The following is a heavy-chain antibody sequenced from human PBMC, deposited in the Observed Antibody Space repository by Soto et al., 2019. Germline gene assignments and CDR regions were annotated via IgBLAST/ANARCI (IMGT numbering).Heavy chain of an antibody. V-gene: IGHV1-69*12. D-gene: IGHD3-3*01. J-gene: IGHJ6*02. Sequence: QVQLVQSGAEVKKPGSSVKVSCKASGGTFSSYAISWVRQAPGQGLEWMGGIIPIFGTANYAQKFQGRVTITADESTSTAYMELSSLRSEDTAVYYCARGNLTPTTIFGVVTYSYYGMDVWGQGTTVTVSS. CDR3: ARGNLTPTTIFGVVTYSYYGMDV. CDR1: GGTFSSYA. CDR2: IIPIFGTA.